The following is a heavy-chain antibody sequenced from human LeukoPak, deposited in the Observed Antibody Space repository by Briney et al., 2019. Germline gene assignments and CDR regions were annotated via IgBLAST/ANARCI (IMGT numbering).Heavy chain of an antibody. J-gene: IGHJ6*04. D-gene: IGHD2-2*01. CDR3: ARGYCSSTSCYFGYYYYYGMDV. CDR1: GFTFSSYE. V-gene: IGHV3-48*03. Sequence: GGSLRLSCAASGFTFSSYEMNWVRQAPGKGLEWVSYISSSDSTIYYADSVKGRFTISRDNAKNSLYLQMNSLRAEDTAVYYCARGYCSSTSCYFGYYYYYGMDVWGKGTTVTVSS. CDR2: ISSSDSTI.